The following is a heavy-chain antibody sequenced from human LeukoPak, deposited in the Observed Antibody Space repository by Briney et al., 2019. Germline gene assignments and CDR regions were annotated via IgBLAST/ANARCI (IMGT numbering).Heavy chain of an antibody. CDR1: GFTFSSYA. J-gene: IGHJ3*02. CDR3: AKDEVHFDWSNTNDAFDI. V-gene: IGHV3-23*01. Sequence: PGGSLRLSCAASGFTFSSYAMSWVRQAPGKGLEWVSAISGSGGSTYYADSVKGRFTISRDNSKNTLYLQMNSLRAEDTAVYYCAKDEVHFDWSNTNDAFDIWGQGTMVTVSS. CDR2: ISGSGGST. D-gene: IGHD3-9*01.